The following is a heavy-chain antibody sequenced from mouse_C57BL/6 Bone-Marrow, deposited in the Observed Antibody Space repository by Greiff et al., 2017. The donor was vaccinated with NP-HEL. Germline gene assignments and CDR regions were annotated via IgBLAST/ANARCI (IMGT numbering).Heavy chain of an antibody. D-gene: IGHD2-1*01. CDR1: GYTFTSYW. J-gene: IGHJ4*01. CDR2: IDPSDSYT. V-gene: IGHV1-69*01. CDR3: ARMVYYGNYYALDY. Sequence: VQLQQPGAELVMPGASVKLSCKASGYTFTSYWMHWVKQRPGQGLEWIGEIDPSDSYTNYNQKFKGKSTLTVDKSSSTSYMQLSSLTSEDSAVYYGARMVYYGNYYALDYWGHGSSVTV.